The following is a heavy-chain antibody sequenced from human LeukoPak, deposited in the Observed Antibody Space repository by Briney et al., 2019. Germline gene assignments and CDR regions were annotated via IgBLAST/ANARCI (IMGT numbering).Heavy chain of an antibody. J-gene: IGHJ4*02. CDR2: TWNDGTNN. D-gene: IGHD3-16*01. CDR3: ARGSDYNGGSFDY. CDR1: AFTFSSYG. Sequence: AGSLRLSCAASAFTFSSYGMHWVRQAPGKGLEWVALTWNDGTNNDYADSVKGRFTISRDNSKTTLYLQMNDLRAEDTALYYCARGSDYNGGSFDYWGQGNLVIVSS. V-gene: IGHV3-33*01.